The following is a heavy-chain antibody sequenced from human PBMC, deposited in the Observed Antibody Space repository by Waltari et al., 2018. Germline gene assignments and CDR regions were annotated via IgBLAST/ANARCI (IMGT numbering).Heavy chain of an antibody. CDR3: ARDFFRREQWLVPYFYYGMDV. CDR1: GYSISSGYY. CDR2: IYHSGST. D-gene: IGHD6-19*01. Sequence: QVQLQESGPGLVKPSETLSLTCAVSGYSISSGYYWGWIRQPPGKGLEWIGSIYHSGSTYYNPSLKSRVTISVDTSKNQFSLKLSSVTAADTAVYYCARDFFRREQWLVPYFYYGMDVWGQGTTVTVSS. V-gene: IGHV4-38-2*02. J-gene: IGHJ6*02.